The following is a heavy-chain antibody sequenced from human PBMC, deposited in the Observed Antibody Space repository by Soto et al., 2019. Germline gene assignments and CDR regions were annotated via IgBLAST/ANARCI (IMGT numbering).Heavy chain of an antibody. CDR2: ISGSGGST. J-gene: IGHJ4*02. CDR1: GFTFSNYA. Sequence: GRSLRLSCAASGFTFSNYAMSWVRQAPGKGLEWVSGISGSGGSTYYADSVKGRFTISRDNSKNTVYLQMNSLRLEDTAVYYCARGPSYSDSYFDYWGQGTLVTVSS. V-gene: IGHV3-23*01. CDR3: ARGPSYSDSYFDY. D-gene: IGHD4-17*01.